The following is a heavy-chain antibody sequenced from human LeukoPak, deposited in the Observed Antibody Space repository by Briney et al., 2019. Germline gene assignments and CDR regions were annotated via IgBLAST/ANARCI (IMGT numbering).Heavy chain of an antibody. V-gene: IGHV3-23*01. CDR1: GFTFSSYD. J-gene: IGHJ4*02. CDR3: AKLRESGTYFDY. Sequence: HTGGPLRLSCAASGFTFSSYDMSWVRQAPGKGLEWVSAISGSGGSTYYADSVKGRFTVSRDSSKNTLSLQMNSLRAEDTAVYYCAKLRESGTYFDYWGQGTLVTVSS. D-gene: IGHD1-26*01. CDR2: ISGSGGST.